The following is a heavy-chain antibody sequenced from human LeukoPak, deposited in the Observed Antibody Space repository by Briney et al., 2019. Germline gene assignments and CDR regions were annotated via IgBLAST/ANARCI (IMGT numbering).Heavy chain of an antibody. D-gene: IGHD2-15*01. Sequence: GGSLRLSCAASGFTLSTYAMSWVRQTPGKGLEWVAATSSSDAGTYHADSVRGRFTISRDNSKNTLYLQMNSLRADDAAVYFFAKAQGTFCRGVFCSHFAPGGQGPLVTVP. CDR1: GFTLSTYA. CDR3: AKAQGTFCRGVFCSHFAP. J-gene: IGHJ5*02. V-gene: IGHV3-23*01. CDR2: TSSSDAGT.